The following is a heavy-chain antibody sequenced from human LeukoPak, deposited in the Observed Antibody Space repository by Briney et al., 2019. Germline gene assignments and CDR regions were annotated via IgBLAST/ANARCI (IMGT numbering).Heavy chain of an antibody. Sequence: GGSLRLSCAASGFTFSNAWMSWVRQAPGKGVEWVGRIKSKTDGGTTDYAAPVKGRFTISRDDSKNTLYLQMNSLKTEDTAVYYCTTDRKYYYDSSGYLVVDYWGQGTLVTVSS. CDR3: TTDRKYYYDSSGYLVVDY. J-gene: IGHJ4*02. CDR2: IKSKTDGGTT. CDR1: GFTFSNAW. V-gene: IGHV3-15*01. D-gene: IGHD3-22*01.